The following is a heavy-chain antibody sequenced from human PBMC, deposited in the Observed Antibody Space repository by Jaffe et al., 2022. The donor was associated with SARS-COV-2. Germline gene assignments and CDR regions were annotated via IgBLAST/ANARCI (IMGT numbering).Heavy chain of an antibody. CDR1: GGTFSSYA. Sequence: QVQLVQSGAEVKKPGSSVKVSCKASGGTFSSYAISWVRQAPGQGLEWMGGIIPIFGTANYAQKFQGRVTITADESTSTAYMELSSLRSEDTAVYYCARVWRFLEWLPIPGAHDAFDIWGQGTMVTVSS. J-gene: IGHJ3*02. D-gene: IGHD3-3*01. V-gene: IGHV1-69*01. CDR2: IIPIFGTA. CDR3: ARVWRFLEWLPIPGAHDAFDI.